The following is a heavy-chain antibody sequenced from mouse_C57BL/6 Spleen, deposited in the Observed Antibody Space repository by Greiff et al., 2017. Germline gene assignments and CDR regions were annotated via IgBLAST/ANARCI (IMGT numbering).Heavy chain of an antibody. D-gene: IGHD1-1*01. CDR3: TYYGSSYDAMDY. Sequence: EVQRVESGAELVRPGASVKLSCTASGFNIKDYYMHWVKQRPEQGLEWIGRIDPEDGDTEYAPKFQGKATMTADTSSNTAYLQLSSLTSEDTAVYYCTYYGSSYDAMDYWGQGTSVTVSS. CDR2: IDPEDGDT. V-gene: IGHV14-1*01. CDR1: GFNIKDYY. J-gene: IGHJ4*01.